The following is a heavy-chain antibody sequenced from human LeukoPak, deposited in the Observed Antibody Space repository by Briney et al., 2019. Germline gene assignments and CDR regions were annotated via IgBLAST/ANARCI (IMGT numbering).Heavy chain of an antibody. V-gene: IGHV3-74*01. CDR3: ARGAGVRGLDY. CDR1: GFTFSSYW. D-gene: IGHD1-26*01. Sequence: PGGSLRLSCAASGFTFSSYWMHWVRQAPGKGLVGVSRINGDGSSITYADSVKGRFTISRDSTKNTLYLQINSLRAEETAVYYCARGAGVRGLDYWGQGTLVTVSS. J-gene: IGHJ4*02. CDR2: INGDGSSI.